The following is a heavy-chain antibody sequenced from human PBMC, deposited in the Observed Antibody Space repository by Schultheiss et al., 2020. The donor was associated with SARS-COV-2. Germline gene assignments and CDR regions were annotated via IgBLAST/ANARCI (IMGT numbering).Heavy chain of an antibody. CDR1: GFIFSSYA. CDR2: IPYDGSKT. Sequence: GGSLRLSCAASGFIFSSYAMHWVRQAPGKGLEWVAVIPYDGSKTYYGDSAYADSVQGRFIISRDNSKNTVYLQMNNLRVEDTALYFCARGGQYSGSYWWFDPWGQGTLVTVSS. J-gene: IGHJ5*02. CDR3: ARGGQYSGSYWWFDP. V-gene: IGHV3-30-3*01. D-gene: IGHD1-26*01.